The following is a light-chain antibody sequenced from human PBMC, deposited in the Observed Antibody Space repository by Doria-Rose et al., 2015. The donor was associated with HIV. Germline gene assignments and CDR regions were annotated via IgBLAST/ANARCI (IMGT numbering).Light chain of an antibody. V-gene: IGKV3-20*01. CDR1: QSVTNSY. CDR3: QQYDSSPFT. J-gene: IGKJ3*01. Sequence: ATLSLSPGERATLSCRASQSVTNSYLAWYQQRPGQAPRLLIYDASSRATGVPDRFSGSGSGTDSTLTISRLEPEDFAVYFCQQYDSSPFTFGPGTKVDIK. CDR2: DAS.